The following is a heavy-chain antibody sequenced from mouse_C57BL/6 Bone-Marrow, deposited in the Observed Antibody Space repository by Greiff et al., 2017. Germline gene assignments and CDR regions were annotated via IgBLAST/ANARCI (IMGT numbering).Heavy chain of an antibody. CDR1: GFNIKDDY. CDR3: SSFDGNYYDY. CDR2: IDPEIGDT. V-gene: IGHV14-4*01. D-gene: IGHD2-3*01. Sequence: VQLQQSGAELVRPGASVTLSCTASGFNIKDDYIHWVKQRPEQGLEWIGWIDPEIGDTEYASKFKGKATITSDTASNTAYLQLSSLTSTDTAVYYYSSFDGNYYDYWGQGTPLTVAS. J-gene: IGHJ2*01.